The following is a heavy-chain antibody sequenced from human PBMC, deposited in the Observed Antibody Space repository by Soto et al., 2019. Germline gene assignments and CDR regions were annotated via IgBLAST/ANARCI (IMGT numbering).Heavy chain of an antibody. D-gene: IGHD3-22*01. V-gene: IGHV4-59*08. CDR3: ASTPYYYDSSGYQTFDY. Sequence: PSETLSLTCTVSGGSISSYYWSWIRQPPGKGLEWIGYIYYSGSTNYNPSLKSRVTISVDTSKNQFSLKLSSVTAADTAVYYCASTPYYYDSSGYQTFDYWGQGTLVTVS. J-gene: IGHJ4*02. CDR1: GGSISSYY. CDR2: IYYSGST.